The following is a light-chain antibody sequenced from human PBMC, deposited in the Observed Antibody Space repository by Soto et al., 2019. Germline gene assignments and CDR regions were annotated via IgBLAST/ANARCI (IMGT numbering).Light chain of an antibody. Sequence: DIQMTQSPSSLSAYVGDRVTITCRASQSIRSYLNWYQQKPGKAPNLLIYTASSLQGGVPPRFSGSGSGTDFTLTVSSLQPEDFATYYCQQTYTTTWTFGQGTKVDIK. CDR3: QQTYTTTWT. V-gene: IGKV1-39*01. CDR1: QSIRSY. CDR2: TAS. J-gene: IGKJ1*01.